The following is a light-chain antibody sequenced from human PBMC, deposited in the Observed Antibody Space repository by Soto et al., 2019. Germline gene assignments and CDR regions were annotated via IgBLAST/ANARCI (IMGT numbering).Light chain of an antibody. CDR3: QQYYTYPQT. V-gene: IGKV1-5*01. CDR2: GAS. J-gene: IGKJ2*01. CDR1: QSISTY. Sequence: DIQMTQSPSTLSASVGDRVTITCRASQSISTYLAWYQQKAGKAPKLLIYGASNLESGVPSRFSGSGSGTEFTLTISSLQPDDFATYYCQQYYTYPQTFGQGTKLEI.